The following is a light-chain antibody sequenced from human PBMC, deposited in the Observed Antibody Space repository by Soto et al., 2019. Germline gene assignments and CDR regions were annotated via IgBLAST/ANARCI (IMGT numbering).Light chain of an antibody. CDR1: QSVSSY. V-gene: IGKV3-11*01. Sequence: DIVMTQSPATLSLSPGERATLSCRASQSVSSYLAWYQQKPGQAPRLLIYDASNRATGIPARFSGSGSETSFTLTISRLEPEDFALYYCQHYQSGHPITFGQGTRLEIK. CDR2: DAS. CDR3: QHYQSGHPIT. J-gene: IGKJ5*01.